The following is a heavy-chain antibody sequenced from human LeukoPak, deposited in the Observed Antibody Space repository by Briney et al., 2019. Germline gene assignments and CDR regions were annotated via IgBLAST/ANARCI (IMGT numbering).Heavy chain of an antibody. V-gene: IGHV4-4*07. Sequence: SETLSLTCTVSGGSISSYYWGWIRQPAGKGLEWIGRIYTSGSTNYNPSLKSRVTMSVDTSKNQFSLKLSSVTAADTAVYYCARAPPAYCGGDCYPYYFDYWGQGTLVTVSS. CDR3: ARAPPAYCGGDCYPYYFDY. D-gene: IGHD2-21*02. J-gene: IGHJ4*02. CDR1: GGSISSYY. CDR2: IYTSGST.